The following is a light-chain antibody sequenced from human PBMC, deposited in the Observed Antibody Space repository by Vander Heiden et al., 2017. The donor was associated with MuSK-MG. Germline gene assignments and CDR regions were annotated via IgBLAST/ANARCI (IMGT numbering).Light chain of an antibody. V-gene: IGLV2-18*02. J-gene: IGLJ2*01. CDR3: SSYTSSSTFVV. CDR1: SSDVGGYNR. CDR2: EVN. Sequence: QSALTQPPSVSGSPGQSATISCTGTSSDVGGYNRVSWYQQPPGPAPKLMIYEVNNRPSGVPDRFSGSKSGNTASLTISGLQAEDEGDYYCSSYTSSSTFVVFGGGTKLTVL.